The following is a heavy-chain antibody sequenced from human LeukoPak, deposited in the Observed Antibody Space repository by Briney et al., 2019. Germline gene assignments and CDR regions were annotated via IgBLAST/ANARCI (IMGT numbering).Heavy chain of an antibody. CDR3: AREGGNGWYSGWFDP. CDR1: GFTFSSYE. CDR2: ISSSGSTI. J-gene: IGHJ5*02. D-gene: IGHD6-19*01. Sequence: GGSLRLSCAASGFTFSSYEMNWVRQAPGKGLEWVSYISSSGSTIYYADSVKGRFTISRDNAKNSLYLQMNSLRAEDTAVYYCAREGGNGWYSGWFDPWGQGILVTVSS. V-gene: IGHV3-48*03.